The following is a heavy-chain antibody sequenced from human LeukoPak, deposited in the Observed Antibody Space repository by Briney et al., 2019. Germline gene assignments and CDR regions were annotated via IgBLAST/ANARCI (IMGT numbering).Heavy chain of an antibody. D-gene: IGHD3-16*01. Sequence: SETLSLTCTVSGGSISSYYWSWIRQPPGKGLEWIGNIYYSGSTYYNPSLKSRVSISVDTSKNQFSLKLSSVTAADTAVYYCARDSMITFGGTHYMDVWGKGTTVTVSS. J-gene: IGHJ6*03. CDR1: GGSISSYY. CDR2: IYYSGST. V-gene: IGHV4-59*12. CDR3: ARDSMITFGGTHYMDV.